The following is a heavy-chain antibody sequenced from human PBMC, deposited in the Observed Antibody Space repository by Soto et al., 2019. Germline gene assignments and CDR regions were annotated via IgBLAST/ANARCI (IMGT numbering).Heavy chain of an antibody. J-gene: IGHJ6*02. D-gene: IGHD5-18*01. V-gene: IGHV1-2*04. CDR1: GYTFTGYY. CDR2: INPNSGGT. Sequence: ASVKVACKASGYTFTGYYMHWVRQAPGQGLEWMGWINPNSGGTNYAQKFQGWVTMTRDTSISTAYMELSRLRSDDTAVYYCARDSKDTAEQSYYYYGTDVWGQGTTDTVSS. CDR3: ARDSKDTAEQSYYYYGTDV.